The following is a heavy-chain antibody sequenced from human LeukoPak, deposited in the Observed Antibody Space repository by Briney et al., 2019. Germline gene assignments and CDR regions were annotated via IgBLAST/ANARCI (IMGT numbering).Heavy chain of an antibody. V-gene: IGHV1-69*06. Sequence: VASVKVSCKASGGTFSSFTTSWVRQAPGQGLEWMGGIIPIFGTTNYAQKFQGRVTITADKSTSTAYMELSSLRSEDTAMYYCARTVVVTAEHAFDIWGQGTMVTVSS. J-gene: IGHJ3*02. D-gene: IGHD2-21*02. CDR3: ARTVVVTAEHAFDI. CDR2: IIPIFGTT. CDR1: GGTFSSFT.